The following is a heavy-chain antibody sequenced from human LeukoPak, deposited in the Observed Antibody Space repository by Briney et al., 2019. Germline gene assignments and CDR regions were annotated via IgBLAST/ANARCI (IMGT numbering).Heavy chain of an antibody. CDR1: GGSISSYY. CDR2: IYTSGST. CDR3: ARDRRIQLWFRISGDDAFDI. J-gene: IGHJ3*02. V-gene: IGHV4-4*07. Sequence: PSETLSLTCTVSGGSISSYYWSWIRQPAGKGLEWIGRIYTSGSTNYNPSLKSRVTMSVDTSKNQFSLKLSSVTAADTAVYYCARDRRIQLWFRISGDDAFDIWGQGTMVTVSS. D-gene: IGHD5-18*01.